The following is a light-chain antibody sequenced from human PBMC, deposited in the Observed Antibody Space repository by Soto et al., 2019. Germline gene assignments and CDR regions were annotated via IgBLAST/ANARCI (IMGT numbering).Light chain of an antibody. Sequence: DIQMTQSPSSLSASVGDRVSFTCQASQDISKILNWYQHKPGQAPSLLIYDASKSQFGVPSRFSGSGSGTDFTFTISSLQPEDNATYYCQQYDNRPFTFGPGTKVDVK. V-gene: IGKV1-33*01. CDR1: QDISKI. J-gene: IGKJ3*01. CDR3: QQYDNRPFT. CDR2: DAS.